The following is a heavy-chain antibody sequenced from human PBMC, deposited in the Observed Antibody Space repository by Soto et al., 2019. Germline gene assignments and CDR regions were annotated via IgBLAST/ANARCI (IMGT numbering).Heavy chain of an antibody. Sequence: QVQLVQSGAEVKKPGASVRVSCKASGYTFRRYGISWVRQATGQGLEWMGWISGFNGNTKESEKLKGRVTLTTDTAANTAHMELRGLRSDDTAVYYCARASAYSTPWSFDNWGQGTLVTVSS. D-gene: IGHD6-13*01. J-gene: IGHJ4*02. CDR3: ARASAYSTPWSFDN. CDR2: ISGFNGNT. V-gene: IGHV1-18*01. CDR1: GYTFRRYG.